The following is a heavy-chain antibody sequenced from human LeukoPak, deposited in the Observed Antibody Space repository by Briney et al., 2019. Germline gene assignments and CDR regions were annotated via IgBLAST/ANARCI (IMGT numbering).Heavy chain of an antibody. CDR3: ARDVGGRTTEYYFDY. CDR2: ISHDGDNT. CDR1: GFAFGSYA. J-gene: IGHJ4*02. D-gene: IGHD4-11*01. Sequence: GGSLRLSCEASGFAFGSYAMHWVRQAPGRGLEWVAVISHDGDNTNSGESVRGRFTLSRDNLKNTLYLQMNSLRGEDTAVYYCARDVGGRTTEYYFDYWGQGTLVTVSS. V-gene: IGHV3-30-3*01.